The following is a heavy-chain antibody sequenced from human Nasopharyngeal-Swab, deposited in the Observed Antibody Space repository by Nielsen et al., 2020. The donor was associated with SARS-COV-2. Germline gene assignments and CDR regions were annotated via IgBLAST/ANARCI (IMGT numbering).Heavy chain of an antibody. D-gene: IGHD4-17*01. V-gene: IGHV4-30-4*01. J-gene: IGHJ3*02. Sequence: SWIRQPPGKGLEWIGYIYFTGSTFYNPSLKSRITMSVDTSKNQFSLKLTSVTAADTAVYYCARDNDGDYSWGAFDIWGQGTLVPVSS. CDR3: ARDNDGDYSWGAFDI. CDR2: IYFTGST.